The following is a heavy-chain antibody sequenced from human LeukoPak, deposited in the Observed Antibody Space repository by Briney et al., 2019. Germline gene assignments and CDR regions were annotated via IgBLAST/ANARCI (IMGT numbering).Heavy chain of an antibody. Sequence: AGESLKISCKGSGYSFTSYWIGWVRQMPGKGLEWMGIIYPGDSDTRYSPSFQGQVTISADKSISTAYLQWSSLKASDTAMYYCARQVRMTGFTVTTDDAFDIWGQGTMVTVSS. CDR1: GYSFTSYW. J-gene: IGHJ3*02. CDR3: ARQVRMTGFTVTTDDAFDI. CDR2: IYPGDSDT. V-gene: IGHV5-51*01. D-gene: IGHD4-17*01.